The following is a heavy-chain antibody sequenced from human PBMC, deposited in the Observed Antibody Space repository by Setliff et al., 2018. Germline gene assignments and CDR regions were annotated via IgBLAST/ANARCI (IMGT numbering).Heavy chain of an antibody. CDR2: IIPIFGTT. CDR3: ARESVVVVTTTNYYYYIDV. Sequence: SVKVSCKAPGGAFSNYGITWVRQAPGQGLEWMGGIIPIFGTTTYAQKFLGRVTITTDESSSTGYMELSSLRSEDTAVYFCARESVVVVTTTNYYYYIDVWGEGTTVTVSS. J-gene: IGHJ6*03. CDR1: GGAFSNYG. V-gene: IGHV1-69*05. D-gene: IGHD2-21*02.